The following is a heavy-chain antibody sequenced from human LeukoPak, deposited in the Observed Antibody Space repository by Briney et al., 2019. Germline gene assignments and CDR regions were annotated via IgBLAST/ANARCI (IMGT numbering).Heavy chain of an antibody. J-gene: IGHJ4*02. CDR2: INSDGSWT. CDR1: GNYW. V-gene: IGHV3-74*01. CDR3: VSFYETY. Sequence: GSLRHSCAASGNYWMHWVRQAPGKGLVWVSHINSDGSWTSYADSVKGRFTISKDNAKNTVYLQMNSLRAEDTAVYYCVSFYETYWGRGTLVTVSS. D-gene: IGHD2/OR15-2a*01.